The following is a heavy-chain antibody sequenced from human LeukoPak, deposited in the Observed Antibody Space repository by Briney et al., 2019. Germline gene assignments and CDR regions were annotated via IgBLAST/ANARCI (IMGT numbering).Heavy chain of an antibody. CDR2: IYHSGST. Sequence: PSQTLSLTCTVSGGSISSGGYYWSWIRQPPGKGLEWIGYIYHSGSTYYNPSLKSRVTISVDRSKNQFSLKLSSVTAADTAVYYCARDPGGGVRGVGANFDYWGQGTLVTVSS. V-gene: IGHV4-30-2*01. J-gene: IGHJ4*02. D-gene: IGHD3-16*01. CDR3: ARDPGGGVRGVGANFDY. CDR1: GGSISSGGYY.